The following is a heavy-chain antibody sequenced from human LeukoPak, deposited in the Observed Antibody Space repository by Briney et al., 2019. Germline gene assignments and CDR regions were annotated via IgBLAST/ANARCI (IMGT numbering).Heavy chain of an antibody. CDR3: TTSYYDYVWGSYRDY. V-gene: IGHV3-15*01. CDR1: GFTFSSYA. CDR2: IKSKTDGGTT. D-gene: IGHD3-16*02. J-gene: IGHJ4*02. Sequence: GGSLRLSCAASGFTFSSYAMNWVRQAPGKGLKWVGRIKSKTDGGTTDYAAPVKGRFTISRDDSKNTLYLQMNSLKTEDTAVYYCTTSYYDYVWGSYRDYWGQGTLVTVSS.